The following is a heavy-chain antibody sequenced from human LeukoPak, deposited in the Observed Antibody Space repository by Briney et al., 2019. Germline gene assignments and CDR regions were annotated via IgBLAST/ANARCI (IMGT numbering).Heavy chain of an antibody. J-gene: IGHJ4*02. CDR3: ARGGASSRYFGY. V-gene: IGHV4-59*11. CDR2: VSYSGDT. D-gene: IGHD1-26*01. Sequence: SETLSLTCTVSGGSISGHFWSWIRQPPRKGLEWIGFVSYSGDTNYSPSFNGRVTISLDTSKSQFSLNLNSVTAADTAVYFCARGGASSRYFGYWGQGTLVTVSS. CDR1: GGSISGHF.